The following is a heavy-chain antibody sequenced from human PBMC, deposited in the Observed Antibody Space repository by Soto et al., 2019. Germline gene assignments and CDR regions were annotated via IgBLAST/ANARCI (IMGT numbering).Heavy chain of an antibody. J-gene: IGHJ5*01. D-gene: IGHD7-27*01. Sequence: SETLSLTCTASGGSISSGGYYWSWIRQHPGKGLEWIGYIHYSATTYYNPSFESRVAISVDTSKSQFSLNVTSVTAADTAVYFCARGRYCLTGRCFPNWFDSWGQGALVTVSS. V-gene: IGHV4-30-4*08. CDR2: IHYSATT. CDR1: GGSISSGGYY. CDR3: ARGRYCLTGRCFPNWFDS.